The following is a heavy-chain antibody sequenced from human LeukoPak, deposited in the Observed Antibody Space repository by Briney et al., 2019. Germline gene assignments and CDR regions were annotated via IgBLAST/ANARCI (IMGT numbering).Heavy chain of an antibody. V-gene: IGHV4-61*01. CDR1: GGSVSSGSYY. CDR3: ATPRGYSSGWSGIFDY. J-gene: IGHJ4*02. CDR2: IYYSGTT. D-gene: IGHD6-19*01. Sequence: SETQSLTCTVSGGSVSSGSYYWSWIRQPPGKGLEWIGYIYYSGTTRYNPSLKSRVTISLDTSKNQFSLKLSSVTAADTAVHYCATPRGYSSGWSGIFDYWGQGALVTVSS.